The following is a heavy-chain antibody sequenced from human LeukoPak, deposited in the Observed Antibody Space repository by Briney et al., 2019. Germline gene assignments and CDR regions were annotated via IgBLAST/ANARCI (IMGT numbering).Heavy chain of an antibody. CDR2: IRSKAYGGTT. V-gene: IGHV3-49*04. J-gene: IGHJ4*01. Sequence: GGSLRLSCTASGFTFGDYAMSWVRQAPGKGLEWVGFIRSKAYGGTTEYAASVKGRFTFSRDDSKSIAYLQVNSLKSEDTAVYYCTKDLYYISAYSLFDYWGQGTLVTGSS. CDR1: GFTFGDYA. CDR3: TKDLYYISAYSLFDY. D-gene: IGHD3-22*01.